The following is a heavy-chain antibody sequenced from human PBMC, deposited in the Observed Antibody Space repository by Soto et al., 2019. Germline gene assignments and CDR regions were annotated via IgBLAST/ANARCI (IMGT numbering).Heavy chain of an antibody. CDR1: GFTFSSYS. CDR2: ISSHSSTL. D-gene: IGHD6-19*01. Sequence: GGSLRLSCAASGFTFSSYSMNWVRQAPGKGLEWISYISSHSSTLYYADSVKGRFTISRDNAGKSLYLKMNSLRDEDTTVYYCVRDGSGNLYLNWFDHWGQGTLVTVSS. CDR3: VRDGSGNLYLNWFDH. J-gene: IGHJ5*02. V-gene: IGHV3-48*02.